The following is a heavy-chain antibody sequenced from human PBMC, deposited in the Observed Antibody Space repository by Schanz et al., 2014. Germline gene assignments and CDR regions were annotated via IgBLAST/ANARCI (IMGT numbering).Heavy chain of an antibody. J-gene: IGHJ3*02. V-gene: IGHV3-23*04. D-gene: IGHD3-10*01. CDR2: ISGSGGST. Sequence: GQLVESGGGVVQPGKSLRLSCATSGFIFSSYAMSWVRQAPGKGLEWVSAISGSGGSTYYADSVKGRFTISRDNSKNTLYLQMNSLRAEDTAVYDCAKGRFGELSAFDIWGQGTMVTGSS. CDR3: AKGRFGELSAFDI. CDR1: GFIFSSYA.